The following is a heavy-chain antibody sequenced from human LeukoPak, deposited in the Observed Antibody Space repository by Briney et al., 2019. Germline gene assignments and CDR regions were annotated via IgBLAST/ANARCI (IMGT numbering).Heavy chain of an antibody. D-gene: IGHD4-17*01. V-gene: IGHV3-7*01. CDR3: AESGYGDYSDAFDI. CDR2: IKQDGSEK. J-gene: IGHJ3*02. CDR1: GFTFSSYW. Sequence: GGSLRLSCAASGFTFSSYWMSWVRQAPGKGLEWVANIKQDGSEKYYVDSVKGRFTISRDNAKNSLYLQISSLRAEDTAVYYCAESGYGDYSDAFDIWGQGTMVTVSS.